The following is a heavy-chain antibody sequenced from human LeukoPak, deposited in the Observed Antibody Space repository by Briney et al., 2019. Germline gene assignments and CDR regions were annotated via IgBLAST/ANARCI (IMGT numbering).Heavy chain of an antibody. CDR1: GFTFNTYT. V-gene: IGHV3-21*01. CDR3: ARPYYDILTGYNPYFDY. J-gene: IGHJ4*02. Sequence: GGSLRLSCAASGFTFNTYTMNWVRQAPGKGLEWVSSITASSTAIYSADSVKGRFTISRDNAKNLLYLQMNSLRAEDTAVYYCARPYYDILTGYNPYFDYWGQGILVTVSS. CDR2: ITASSTAI. D-gene: IGHD3-9*01.